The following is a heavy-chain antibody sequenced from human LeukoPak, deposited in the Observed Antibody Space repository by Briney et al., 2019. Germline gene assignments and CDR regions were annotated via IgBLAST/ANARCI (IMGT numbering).Heavy chain of an antibody. Sequence: GGSLRLSCAVSGFTFGGSAMHWVRQASGKGLELVGRIGSRADTYATTYAASVKGRFTISRDDSKNTAYLQMNNLKTEDTAVYYCLVEPTYYVDVWGKGTAVTVSS. CDR1: GFTFGGSA. CDR2: IGSRADTYAT. V-gene: IGHV3-73*01. CDR3: LVEPTYYVDV. J-gene: IGHJ6*03.